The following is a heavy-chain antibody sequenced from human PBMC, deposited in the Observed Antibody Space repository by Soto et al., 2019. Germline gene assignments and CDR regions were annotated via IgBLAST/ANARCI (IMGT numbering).Heavy chain of an antibody. Sequence: QVQLQESGPGLVQPSQTLSLTCSVSGASISSVGYYWTWIRQHPGEGLEWIGYIYHSGSTFYNPSLKSRLTISVDTSKNQFSLRLSSATAADTAVYYCGSFSDRITPATIVDWGQGTLVTVSS. CDR1: GASISSVGYY. V-gene: IGHV4-31*03. D-gene: IGHD2-2*02. CDR2: IYHSGST. J-gene: IGHJ4*02. CDR3: GSFSDRITPATIVD.